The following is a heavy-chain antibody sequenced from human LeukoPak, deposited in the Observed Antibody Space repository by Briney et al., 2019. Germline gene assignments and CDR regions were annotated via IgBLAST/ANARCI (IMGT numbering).Heavy chain of an antibody. V-gene: IGHV3-23*01. D-gene: IGHD2-2*01. J-gene: IGHJ4*02. CDR2: ISGSGGST. CDR3: ARAWYDPPAWDY. Sequence: PGGSLRLSCAASGFTFSSYGMSWVRQAPGKGLEWVSAISGSGGSTYYADSVKGRFTISRDNSKNTLYLQMNSLRAEDTAVYYCARAWYDPPAWDYWGQGTLVTVAS. CDR1: GFTFSSYG.